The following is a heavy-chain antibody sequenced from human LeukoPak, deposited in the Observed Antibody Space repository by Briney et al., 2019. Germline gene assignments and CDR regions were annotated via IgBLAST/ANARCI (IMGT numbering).Heavy chain of an antibody. CDR3: ARELGGGGLHYFDY. V-gene: IGHV3-53*01. J-gene: IGHJ4*02. CDR2: LYNDAFGSTT. D-gene: IGHD3-16*01. CDR1: GFTVSTNF. Sequence: GGSQRLSCAGSGFTVSTNFMSWVRQAPGKGLEWVSTLYNDAFGSTTYYADSVTGRFTISRDNSQNTLFLQMSSLTAEDTAMYYCARELGGGGLHYFDYWGRGTLVTVSS.